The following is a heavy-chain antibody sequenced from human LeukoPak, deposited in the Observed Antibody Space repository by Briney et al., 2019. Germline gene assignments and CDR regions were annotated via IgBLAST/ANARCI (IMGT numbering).Heavy chain of an antibody. D-gene: IGHD3-3*02. CDR1: GGSITSGGYY. CDR2: IYYSGTT. Sequence: SETLSLTCTVSGGSITSGGYYWSWIRQHPGKGLEWIGYIYYSGTTYYNPSLKSRVTISVDTSKNQFSLKLSSVTAADTAVYYCARSPPGHFPWWFDPWGQGTLVTVSS. CDR3: ARSPPGHFPWWFDP. J-gene: IGHJ5*02. V-gene: IGHV4-31*03.